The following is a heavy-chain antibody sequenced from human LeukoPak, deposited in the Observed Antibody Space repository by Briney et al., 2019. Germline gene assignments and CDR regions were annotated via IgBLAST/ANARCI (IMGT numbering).Heavy chain of an antibody. D-gene: IGHD6-19*01. J-gene: IGHJ4*02. CDR2: ISYDGSNK. CDR1: GFTFSSYA. Sequence: PGRSLRLSCAASGFTFSSYAMHWVRQAPGKGLEWVAVISYDGSNKYYADSVKGRFTISRDNSKNTLYLQMSSLRAEDTAVYYCARDRGIAVAVYFDYWGQGTLVTVSS. CDR3: ARDRGIAVAVYFDY. V-gene: IGHV3-30-3*01.